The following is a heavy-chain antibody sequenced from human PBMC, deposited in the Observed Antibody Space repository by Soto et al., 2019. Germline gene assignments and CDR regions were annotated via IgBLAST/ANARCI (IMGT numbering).Heavy chain of an antibody. V-gene: IGHV4-30-4*01. CDR2: INSGGRT. Sequence: PSETLSLTCTVSGGSITSSYSYWSWIRQPPGKGLEWIGYINSGGRTYYNTSLKSRLILSLDTSKNQFSLRLSSINAADTAVYYCTRHRIIWANHMTTVISNDGFDIWGQGTMVTVSS. J-gene: IGHJ3*02. CDR3: TRHRIIWANHMTTVISNDGFDI. CDR1: GGSITSSYSY. D-gene: IGHD4-17*01.